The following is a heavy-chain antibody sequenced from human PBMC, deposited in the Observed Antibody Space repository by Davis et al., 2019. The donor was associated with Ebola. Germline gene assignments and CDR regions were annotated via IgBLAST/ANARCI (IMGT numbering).Heavy chain of an antibody. CDR2: IRSKANSYAT. CDR1: GFTFSGSA. CDR3: TQDLYSSSWYRHYYYGMDV. V-gene: IGHV3-73*01. J-gene: IGHJ6*02. D-gene: IGHD6-13*01. Sequence: GGSLRLSCAASGFTFSGSAMHWVRQASGKGLEWVGRIRSKANSYATAYAASVKGRFTISRDDSKNTLYLQMNSLKTEDTAVYYCTQDLYSSSWYRHYYYGMDVWGQGTTVTVSS.